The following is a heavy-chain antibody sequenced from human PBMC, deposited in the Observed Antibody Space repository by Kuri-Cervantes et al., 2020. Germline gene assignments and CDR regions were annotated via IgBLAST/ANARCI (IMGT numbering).Heavy chain of an antibody. V-gene: IGHV1-69*13. CDR1: GGTFSSYS. J-gene: IGHJ4*02. CDR3: ARGPLGPRKQGFDY. CDR2: IIPIFGTA. D-gene: IGHD1/OR15-1a*01. Sequence: SAKISCKASGGTFSSYSIIWVRQAPGQGLEWMGGIIPIFGTANYAQKFQGRVTITADESTSTAYMELSSLRSEDSAVYYCARGPLGPRKQGFDYWGQGTLVTVSS.